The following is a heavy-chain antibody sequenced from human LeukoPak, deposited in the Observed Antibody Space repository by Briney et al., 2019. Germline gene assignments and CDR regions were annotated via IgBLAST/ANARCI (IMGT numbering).Heavy chain of an antibody. V-gene: IGHV3-11*04. Sequence: GGSLRLSCAASGFTFSDCYMSWIRQAPGKGQEWVSYISSSGNTVKYADSVRGRFTISRDNAKNSLYLQMNSLRAEDTAVYYCARDQVSVAGTGIDYWGQGTLVTVSS. CDR3: ARDQVSVAGTGIDY. CDR2: ISSSGNTV. D-gene: IGHD6-19*01. J-gene: IGHJ4*02. CDR1: GFTFSDCY.